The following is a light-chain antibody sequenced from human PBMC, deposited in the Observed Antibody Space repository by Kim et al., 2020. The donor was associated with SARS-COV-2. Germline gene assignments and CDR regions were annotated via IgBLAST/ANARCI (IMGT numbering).Light chain of an antibody. CDR2: QDS. CDR1: KLGDKY. V-gene: IGLV3-1*01. Sequence: VSPEQSASITCSGDKLGDKYACWYQQKPGPSPVLVIYQDSKRPSGIPERFSGSNSGNTATLTISGTQAMDEADYYCQAWDSSTAWVFGGGTQLTVL. CDR3: QAWDSSTAWV. J-gene: IGLJ3*02.